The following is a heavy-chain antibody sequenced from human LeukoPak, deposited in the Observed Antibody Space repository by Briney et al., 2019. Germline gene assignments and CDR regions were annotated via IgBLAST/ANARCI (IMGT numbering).Heavy chain of an antibody. CDR1: GVSVSSGSYF. D-gene: IGHD5/OR15-5a*01. CDR3: ATFFDFWFGP. CDR2: IYHDGSI. J-gene: IGHJ5*02. Sequence: SETLSLTCTVSGVSVSSGSYFWSWIRQPPGEGPQWIGYIYHDGSINYSPSLRSRVSISVDTSKNQFSLKLSSVTTADTAVYFCATFFDFWFGPWGQGTQVTVSS. V-gene: IGHV4-61*01.